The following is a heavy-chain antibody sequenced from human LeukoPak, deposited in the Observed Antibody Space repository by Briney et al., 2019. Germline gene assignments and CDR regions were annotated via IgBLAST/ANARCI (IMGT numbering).Heavy chain of an antibody. D-gene: IGHD3-22*01. J-gene: IGHJ3*02. CDR3: ARDQDYYDSSNDAFDI. Sequence: ASVKVSCKASGYTFTSYYMHWVRQAPGQGLEWMGWINPNSGGTNYAQKFQGRVTMTRDTSISTAYMELSRLRSDDTAVYYCARDQDYYDSSNDAFDIWGQGTMVTVSS. V-gene: IGHV1-2*02. CDR2: INPNSGGT. CDR1: GYTFTSYY.